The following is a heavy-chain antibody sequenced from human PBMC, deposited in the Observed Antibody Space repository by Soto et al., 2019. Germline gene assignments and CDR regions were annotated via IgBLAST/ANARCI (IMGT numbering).Heavy chain of an antibody. CDR1: GFIFSNNA. CDR2: ISYDSSEI. Sequence: PVGSLRLSCVGSGFIFSNNAMHWVRQAPGKGLEWVAFISYDSSEIFYADSVKGRFTTSRDNPKNTLFLHMNSPRADDTAVYYCAIARVADSSLDHWGRGVLVTVSS. V-gene: IGHV3-30*01. CDR3: AIARVADSSLDH. J-gene: IGHJ4*01. D-gene: IGHD3-3*01.